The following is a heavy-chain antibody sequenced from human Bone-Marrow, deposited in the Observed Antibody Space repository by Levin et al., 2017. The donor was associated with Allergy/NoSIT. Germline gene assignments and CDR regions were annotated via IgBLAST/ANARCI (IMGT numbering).Heavy chain of an antibody. D-gene: IGHD5-12*01. CDR2: IYYSGST. J-gene: IGHJ5*02. CDR1: GGSISSSSYY. Sequence: SETLSLTCTVSGGSISSSSYYWGWIRQPPGKGLEWIGSIYYSGSTYYNPSLKSRVTISVDTSKNQFSLKLSSVTAADTAVYYCARQRPSVATTRGWFDPWGQGTLVTVSS. CDR3: ARQRPSVATTRGWFDP. V-gene: IGHV4-39*01.